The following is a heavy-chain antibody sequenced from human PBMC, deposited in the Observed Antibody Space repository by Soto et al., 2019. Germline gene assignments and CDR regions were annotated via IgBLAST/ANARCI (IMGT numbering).Heavy chain of an antibody. V-gene: IGHV4-34*01. CDR2: INQGGSV. D-gene: IGHD3-3*02. CDR3: ARYSSIWSKYLQY. Sequence: VQLQQWGAGLFKSSETVSVTCAVYGGSLSGYYWSWIRQTLGKRLEWIGDINQGGSVNYNPSLKSRITFSLDPSKNQFSLKLNSVIAADTAVYYCARYSSIWSKYLQYWGRGTLVTVSA. CDR1: GGSLSGYY. J-gene: IGHJ1*01.